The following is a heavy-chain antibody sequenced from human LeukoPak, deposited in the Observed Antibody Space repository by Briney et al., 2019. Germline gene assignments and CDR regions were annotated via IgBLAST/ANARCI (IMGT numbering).Heavy chain of an antibody. Sequence: SETLSLTCTVSGGSISSNSYYWGWIRQPPGKGLEWIGSIYYSGSTNYNPSLKSRVTISVDKSKNQFSLKLSSVTAADTAVYYCARASSLYCSGGSCYSDCGGDCYFDYWGQGTLVTVSS. V-gene: IGHV4-39*07. D-gene: IGHD2-15*01. CDR3: ARASSLYCSGGSCYSDCGGDCYFDY. CDR1: GGSISSNSYY. J-gene: IGHJ4*02. CDR2: IYYSGST.